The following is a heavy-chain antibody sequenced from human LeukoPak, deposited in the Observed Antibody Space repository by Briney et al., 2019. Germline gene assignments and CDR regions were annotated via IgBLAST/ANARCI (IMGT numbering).Heavy chain of an antibody. J-gene: IGHJ6*03. D-gene: IGHD3-9*01. V-gene: IGHV4-59*12. CDR1: GGSISSYY. CDR2: IYYSGST. CDR3: AREDYDILPARTYYYYYMDV. Sequence: SETLSLTCTVSGGSISSYYWSWIRQPPGKGLEWIGYIYYSGSTNYNPSLKSRVTISVDTSKNQFSLKLSSVTAADTAVYYCAREDYDILPARTYYYYYMDVWGKGTTVTVSS.